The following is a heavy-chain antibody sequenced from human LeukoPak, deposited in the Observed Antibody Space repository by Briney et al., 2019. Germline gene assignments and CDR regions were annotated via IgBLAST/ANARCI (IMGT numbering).Heavy chain of an antibody. CDR1: GYSFTGYY. J-gene: IGHJ4*02. Sequence: ASVKVSCKASGYSFTGYYIHWVRQAPGQGLEWMGWINPNSGGTNFAQNFQGRVTMTRDTSMTTAYMEVSSLRSDDTAVYYCATGERGYGFGWGQGTLVTVSS. CDR3: ATGERGYGFG. CDR2: INPNSGGT. V-gene: IGHV1-2*02. D-gene: IGHD5-18*01.